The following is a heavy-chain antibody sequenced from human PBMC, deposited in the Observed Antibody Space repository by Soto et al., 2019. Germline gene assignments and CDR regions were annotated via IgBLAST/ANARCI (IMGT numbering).Heavy chain of an antibody. CDR3: ARHDNMTLGSNYLDS. CDR1: GSYISSGRHY. Sequence: PSETLSLTCTVSGSYISSGRHYWSWIRQHPGKGREWIGYIYQGGATHYKASLKSRATISVDKSRNQCSLQLTSVTAADTALYFCARHDNMTLGSNYLDSWGPGTLVTVSS. D-gene: IGHD1-1*01. J-gene: IGHJ4*02. V-gene: IGHV4-31*03. CDR2: IYQGGAT.